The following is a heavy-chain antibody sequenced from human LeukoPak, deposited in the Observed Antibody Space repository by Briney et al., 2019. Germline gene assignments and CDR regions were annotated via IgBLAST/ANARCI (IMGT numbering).Heavy chain of an antibody. J-gene: IGHJ4*02. D-gene: IGHD3-22*01. V-gene: IGHV3-11*01. CDR2: VSSSGSTI. Sequence: GGSLRLSCAASGFTFSDYYMSWIRQAPGKGLEWVSYVSSSGSTIYYADSVKGRFTISRDNAKDSFYLQMNSLRAEDTAVYYCAREMTYYYDSSGYPGFDYWGQGTLVTVSS. CDR3: AREMTYYYDSSGYPGFDY. CDR1: GFTFSDYY.